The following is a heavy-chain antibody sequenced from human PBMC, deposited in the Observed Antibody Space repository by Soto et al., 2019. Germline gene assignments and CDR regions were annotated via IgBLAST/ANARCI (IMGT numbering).Heavy chain of an antibody. D-gene: IGHD3-22*01. J-gene: IGHJ4*01. CDR1: GFRFSSYS. CDR2: ITATGDRT. Sequence: GGSLRLSCADSGFRFSSYSMSLVRQTPGKGLEWVAAITATGDRTYYADSVTGRFTISRDNSKKTHYLQMTSLRSEDTAMYYCATMNGYFEYWGQEPRSPSPQ. V-gene: IGHV3-23*01. CDR3: ATMNGYFEY.